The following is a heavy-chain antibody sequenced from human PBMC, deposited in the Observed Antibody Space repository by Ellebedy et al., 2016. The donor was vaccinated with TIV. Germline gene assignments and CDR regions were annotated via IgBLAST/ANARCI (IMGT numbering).Heavy chain of an antibody. CDR1: GYTFTSYY. Sequence: ASVKVSCKASGYTFTSYYMHWVRQAPGQGLEWMGIINPSGGSTSYAQKFQGRVTMTRDTSTSTVYMELSSLRSEDTAVYYCARDIPQDLDTAMVTDYYYGMDVWGQGTTVTVSS. D-gene: IGHD5-18*01. CDR3: ARDIPQDLDTAMVTDYYYGMDV. J-gene: IGHJ6*02. V-gene: IGHV1-46*01. CDR2: INPSGGST.